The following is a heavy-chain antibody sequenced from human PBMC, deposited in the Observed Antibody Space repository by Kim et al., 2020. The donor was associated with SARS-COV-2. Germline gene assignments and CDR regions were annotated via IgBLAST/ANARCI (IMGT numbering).Heavy chain of an antibody. CDR3: ARGRRVATYFDY. Sequence: SETLSLTCAVYGGSFSGYYWSWIRQPPGKGLEWIGEINHSGSTNYNPSLKSRVTISVDTSKNQFSLKLSSVTAADTAVYYCARGRRVATYFDYWGQGTLVTVSS. D-gene: IGHD2-21*02. CDR2: INHSGST. CDR1: GGSFSGYY. J-gene: IGHJ4*02. V-gene: IGHV4-34*01.